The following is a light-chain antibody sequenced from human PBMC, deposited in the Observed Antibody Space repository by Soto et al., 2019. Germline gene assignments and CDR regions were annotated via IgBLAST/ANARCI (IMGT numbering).Light chain of an antibody. J-gene: IGKJ4*01. CDR2: AAS. CDR3: LQDFHFPLS. V-gene: IGKV1-6*02. Sequence: AIQMTQSPSSLSASVGDRVTITCRASQGIGNDLAWYQQKPGKAPKLLIYAASTLQSGVPSRFSGNGSGTEFTLTISGLQPGDLASYYCLQDFHFPLSFGGGTKVEIK. CDR1: QGIGND.